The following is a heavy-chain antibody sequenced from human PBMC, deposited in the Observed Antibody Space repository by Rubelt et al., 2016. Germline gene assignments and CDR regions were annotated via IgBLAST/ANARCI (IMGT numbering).Heavy chain of an antibody. CDR1: GGTFSSYA. CDR2: IIPILGIA. J-gene: IGHJ6*02. Sequence: QVQLVQSGAEVKKPGSSVKVSCKASGGTFSSYAISWVRQAPGQGLEWMGRIIPILGIANYAQKFQGRVTITADKSTSTAYMELGSLIAEDTAVYYCASSLPNLFGIAARDYYYYYGMDVWGQGTTVTVSS. CDR3: ASSLPNLFGIAARDYYYYYGMDV. D-gene: IGHD6-6*01. V-gene: IGHV1-69*04.